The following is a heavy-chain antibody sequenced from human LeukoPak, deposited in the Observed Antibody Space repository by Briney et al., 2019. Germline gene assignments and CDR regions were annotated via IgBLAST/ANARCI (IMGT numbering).Heavy chain of an antibody. CDR2: IRSKAYGGTT. Sequence: GGSLRLSCTASGFTFGDYAMSWFRQAPGKGLEWVGFIRSKAYGGTTEYAASVKGRFTISRDDSKSIAYLQMNSLKTEDTAVYYCTRGFGVVIIQRCDPWGQGTLVSVSS. J-gene: IGHJ5*02. V-gene: IGHV3-49*03. CDR1: GFTFGDYA. D-gene: IGHD3-3*01. CDR3: TRGFGVVIIQRCDP.